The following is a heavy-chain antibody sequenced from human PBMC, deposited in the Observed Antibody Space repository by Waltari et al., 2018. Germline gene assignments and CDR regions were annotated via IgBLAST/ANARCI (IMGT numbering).Heavy chain of an antibody. J-gene: IGHJ3*01. CDR3: ARDNNRQAFDV. V-gene: IGHV4-4*07. CDR1: GGSISNSY. CDR2: IYAGEDT. Sequence: QVQLQESGPGLVSPSGTLSLTCTVSGGSISNSYWNWIRQPAGKGLEWIGRIYAGEDTNYNPARKSRVTMSLDTSKSQFSLKLNSVTAADTAVYYCARDNNRQAFDVWGQGIMVTVSS.